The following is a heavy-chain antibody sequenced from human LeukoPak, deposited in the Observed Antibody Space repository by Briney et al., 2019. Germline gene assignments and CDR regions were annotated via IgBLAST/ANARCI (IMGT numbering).Heavy chain of an antibody. CDR1: GFTFSSYA. V-gene: IGHV3-23*01. CDR3: AKERSSIPAAANY. J-gene: IGHJ4*02. Sequence: GGSLRLSCAAFGFTFSSYAMSWVRQAPGKGLEWVSTIGGSGDTTFYADSVRGRFTISRDNSNNTLYLQMSSLRAEDTAVYYCAKERSSIPAAANYWGQGTLVTVSS. D-gene: IGHD6-13*01. CDR2: IGGSGDTT.